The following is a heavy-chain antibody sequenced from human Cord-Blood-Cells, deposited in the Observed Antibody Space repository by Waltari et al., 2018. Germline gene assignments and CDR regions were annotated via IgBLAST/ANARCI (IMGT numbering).Heavy chain of an antibody. D-gene: IGHD3-16*01. V-gene: IGHV1-69*01. CDR3: ARGGYYFDY. CDR1: GGTFSSYA. CDR2: IITIFGTA. Sequence: QVQLVQSGAEVKKHGSSVKVPCKASGGTFSSYAISWVQQAPGQGLEWMGGIITIFGTASSAQKFHGSVTITADESTGTAYMELSSLRSEDTAVYYCARGGYYFDYWGQGTLVTVSS. J-gene: IGHJ4*02.